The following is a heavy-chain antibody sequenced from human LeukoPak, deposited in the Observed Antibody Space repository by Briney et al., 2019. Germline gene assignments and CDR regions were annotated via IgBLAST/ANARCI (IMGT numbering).Heavy chain of an antibody. D-gene: IGHD3-10*01. CDR1: GGTFSSYA. Sequence: SSVNVSCKASGGTFSSYAISWVRQAPGQGLEWIGGIIPIFGTANYAQQFQGRFTMPRDTSISTAYIALSGLRAEDTAVYYCARVRTYYYGSGSHYFDYWGQGTLVTVSS. CDR3: ARVRTYYYGSGSHYFDY. V-gene: IGHV1-69*05. CDR2: IIPIFGTA. J-gene: IGHJ4*02.